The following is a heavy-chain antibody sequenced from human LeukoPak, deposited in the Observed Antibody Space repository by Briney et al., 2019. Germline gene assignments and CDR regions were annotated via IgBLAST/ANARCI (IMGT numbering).Heavy chain of an antibody. Sequence: PSETLSLTCTVSGASVSSSGYYWSWIRQPPGKGLEWIGYIYHSGSTNYNPSLKSRVTISVDTSKNQFSLTLTSMTAADTAVYYCGRETIAATGTSVFFDYWGQGTLVTASS. D-gene: IGHD6-13*01. CDR2: IYHSGST. CDR3: GRETIAATGTSVFFDY. V-gene: IGHV4-61*08. CDR1: GASVSSSGYY. J-gene: IGHJ4*02.